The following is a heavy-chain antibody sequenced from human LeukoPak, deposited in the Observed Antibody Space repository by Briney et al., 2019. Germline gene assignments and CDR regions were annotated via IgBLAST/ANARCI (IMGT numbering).Heavy chain of an antibody. V-gene: IGHV4-34*01. D-gene: IGHD6-19*01. CDR2: INHSGTT. Sequence: PSETLSLISVVYGGSFSDYYWSWVRQPPGKGLECIGEINHSGTTKYNPSLKRRRTISIHTSNNELSLNQNPVTAADTAVYYCARGEGTLAGRRWPYYFYYYMDVWGKGTTVTISS. CDR3: ARGEGTLAGRRWPYYFYYYMDV. CDR1: GGSFSDYY. J-gene: IGHJ6*03.